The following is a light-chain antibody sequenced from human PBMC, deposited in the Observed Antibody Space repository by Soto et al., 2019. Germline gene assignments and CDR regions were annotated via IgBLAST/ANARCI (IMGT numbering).Light chain of an antibody. J-gene: IGKJ1*01. CDR1: QSVSSN. CDR2: GAS. Sequence: EIVMTQSPVTLSVSPGERATLSCRASQSVSSNLAWYQQKPGQAPRLLIYGASTRATGIPARFSGSGSGTEFTLTISSLQSEDLAVYYCQQYNNWPPWTFGQGTKV. V-gene: IGKV3-15*01. CDR3: QQYNNWPPWT.